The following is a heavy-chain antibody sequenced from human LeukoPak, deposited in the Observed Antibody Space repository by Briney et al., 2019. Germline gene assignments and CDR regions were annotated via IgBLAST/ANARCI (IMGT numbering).Heavy chain of an antibody. CDR3: ARATYYYDTSGYYSYYYGMDV. V-gene: IGHV3-30-3*01. J-gene: IGHJ6*02. D-gene: IGHD3-22*01. Sequence: GRSLRLSCGASGFTFSSYAMYWVRQAPGKGLDLVAPISHAGTNTYYADSVKGRFTISRDNSKNTLYLQMNSLSAEDTAVYYCARATYYYDTSGYYSYYYGMDVWGQGTTVTVSS. CDR1: GFTFSSYA. CDR2: ISHAGTNT.